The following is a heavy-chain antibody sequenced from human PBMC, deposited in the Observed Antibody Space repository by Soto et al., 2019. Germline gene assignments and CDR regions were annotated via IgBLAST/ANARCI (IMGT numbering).Heavy chain of an antibody. J-gene: IGHJ4*02. CDR2: ISDDDSST. Sequence: DVQLVASGGGVVQPGGSLRLSCAASGFTFSSYWMHWVRQAPGKGLVWVSRISDDDSSTTYADSVRGRFTIARDNAKNSLYLEISSVRAGGTGVYYCARRHDSVLANWGQGTLVTVSS. V-gene: IGHV3-74*03. CDR1: GFTFSSYW. CDR3: ARRHDSVLAN. D-gene: IGHD2-15*01.